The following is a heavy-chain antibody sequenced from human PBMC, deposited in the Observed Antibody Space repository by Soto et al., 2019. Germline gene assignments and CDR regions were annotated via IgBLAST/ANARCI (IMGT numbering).Heavy chain of an antibody. CDR2: IYYSGST. Sequence: PSVTMSVTCTVSGGYISSSSYYWGRIRQPPGKGLEWIGSIYYSGSTYYNPSLKSRVTISVDTSKNQFSLKLSSVTAADTAVYYCARHYDFWSGYSYYFDYWGQGTLVTVSS. V-gene: IGHV4-39*01. J-gene: IGHJ4*02. D-gene: IGHD3-3*01. CDR3: ARHYDFWSGYSYYFDY. CDR1: GGYISSSSYY.